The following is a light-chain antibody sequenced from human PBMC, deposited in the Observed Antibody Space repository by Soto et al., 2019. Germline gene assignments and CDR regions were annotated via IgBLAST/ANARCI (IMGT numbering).Light chain of an antibody. CDR3: QEYGMSRT. J-gene: IGKJ1*01. V-gene: IGKV3-20*01. CDR2: GAS. Sequence: ENLLPASPDPVSLSPGERATLSRRASQSVSSSRLARYRQEPGQAPRLLNYGASSRATGIPDRFSGSGSGTDFTLTISRLEPEDFAVYYCQEYGMSRTFGQGTKVDIK. CDR1: QSVSSSR.